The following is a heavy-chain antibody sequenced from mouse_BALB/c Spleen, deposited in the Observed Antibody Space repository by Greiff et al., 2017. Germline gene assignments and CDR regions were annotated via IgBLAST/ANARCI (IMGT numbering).Heavy chain of an antibody. CDR3: ARKGLRRVSWFAY. CDR1: GYTFTDYY. D-gene: IGHD2-4*01. J-gene: IGHJ3*01. V-gene: IGHV1-77*01. CDR2: IYPGSGNT. Sequence: VQLQQSGAELARPGASVKLSCKASGYTFTDYYINWVKQRTGQGLEWIGEIYPGSGNTYYNEKFKGKATLTADKSSSTAYMQLSSLISEDSAVYFCARKGLRRVSWFAYWGQGTLVTVSA.